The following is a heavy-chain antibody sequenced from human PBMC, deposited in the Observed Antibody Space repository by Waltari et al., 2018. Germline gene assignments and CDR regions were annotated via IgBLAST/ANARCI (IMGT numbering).Heavy chain of an antibody. CDR1: GYTLTELS. CDR2: FAPEDGET. Sequence: QVQLVQSGAEVKKPGASVKVSCKVSGYTLTELSMHWVRQAPGTGLEWMGGFAPEDGETIYAQKFQGRVTMTEDTSTEPAYMELSSLRSEGTAVYYWASRLLWFGELLYPIHALDYWGQGTLVTVSS. J-gene: IGHJ4*02. CDR3: ASRLLWFGELLYPIHALDY. V-gene: IGHV1-24*01. D-gene: IGHD3-10*01.